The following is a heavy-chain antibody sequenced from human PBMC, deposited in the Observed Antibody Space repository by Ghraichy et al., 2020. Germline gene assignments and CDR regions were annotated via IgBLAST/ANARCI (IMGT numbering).Heavy chain of an antibody. CDR3: AKDFSDDYIWGSYRYIFDY. D-gene: IGHD3-16*02. CDR2: ISGSGGST. V-gene: IGHV3-23*01. Sequence: GESLNISCAASGFTFSSYGMSWVRQAPGKGLEWVSAISGSGGSTYYADSVNGRFTISRDNSKNTVYLQMNSLRVEDTAVYYCAKDFSDDYIWGSYRYIFDYWGQGTLVTVSS. J-gene: IGHJ4*02. CDR1: GFTFSSYG.